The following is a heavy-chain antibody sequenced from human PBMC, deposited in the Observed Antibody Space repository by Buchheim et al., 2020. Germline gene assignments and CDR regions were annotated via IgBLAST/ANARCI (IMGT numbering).Heavy chain of an antibody. V-gene: IGHV3-48*04. CDR1: GFTFRGYS. CDR2: ISSSSGTI. CDR3: ARRVVSAVTRHDY. D-gene: IGHD2-21*01. J-gene: IGHJ4*02. Sequence: EVQLVESGGGLAQPGGSLTLSCTASGFTFRGYSMSWVRQAPGKGLEWISYISSSSGTIYHADSVKGRFTISRDNARNSLYLQMNSLRAEDTAVYYCARRVVSAVTRHDYWGQGAL.